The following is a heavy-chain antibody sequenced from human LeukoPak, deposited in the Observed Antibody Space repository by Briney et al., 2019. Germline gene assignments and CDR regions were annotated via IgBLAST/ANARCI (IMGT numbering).Heavy chain of an antibody. Sequence: GGSLRLSCAASGFTFSDYYMSWIRQAPGKGLEWVSYISSSGSTIYYADSVKGRFTISRDNAKNSLYLQMNSLRAEDTDVYYCARADIVVVPASDYWGQGTLVTVSS. CDR2: ISSSGSTI. CDR3: ARADIVVVPASDY. D-gene: IGHD2-2*01. J-gene: IGHJ4*02. V-gene: IGHV3-11*01. CDR1: GFTFSDYY.